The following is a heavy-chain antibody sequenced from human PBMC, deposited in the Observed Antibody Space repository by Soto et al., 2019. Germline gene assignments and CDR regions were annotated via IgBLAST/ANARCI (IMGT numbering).Heavy chain of an antibody. V-gene: IGHV3-15*05. CDR3: ATGVLPPEY. J-gene: IGHJ4*02. CDR2: IKTKTAGGTI. D-gene: IGHD2-2*01. Sequence: EVQLVESGGGLVKPGGSLRLSCAASGFMFSNAWMNWVRQAPGKGLEWVGLIKTKTAGGTIDYAAPVQGRFTISRDDSKNTLYLQMNSLKTDDTAVYYCATGVLPPEYWGQGTLVTVSS. CDR1: GFMFSNAW.